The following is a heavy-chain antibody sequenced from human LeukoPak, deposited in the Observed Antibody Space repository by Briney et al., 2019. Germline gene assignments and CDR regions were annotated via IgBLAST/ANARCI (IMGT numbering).Heavy chain of an antibody. D-gene: IGHD2-2*01. CDR3: ARGGGTAAIDDYFDY. CDR1: GGSTSSYY. V-gene: IGHV4-59*01. CDR2: IYYSGST. Sequence: SETLSLTCTVSGGSTSSYYWSWIRQPPGKGLEWIGYIYYSGSTNYNPSLKSRVTISVDTSKNQFSLKLSSVTAADTAVYYCARGGGTAAIDDYFDYWGQGTLVTVSS. J-gene: IGHJ4*02.